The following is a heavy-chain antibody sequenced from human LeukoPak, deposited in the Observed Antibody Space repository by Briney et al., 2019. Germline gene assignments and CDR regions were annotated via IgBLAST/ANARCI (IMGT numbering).Heavy chain of an antibody. J-gene: IGHJ3*02. CDR3: ARGERVLRYFDWLLAGDAFDI. CDR2: ISYDGSNK. V-gene: IGHV3-30-3*01. D-gene: IGHD3-9*01. CDR1: GFTFSSYA. Sequence: PGRSLRLSCAASGFTFSSYAMHWVRQAPGKGLEWVAVISYDGSNKYYADSVKGRFTISRDNSKNTLYLQMNSLRAEDTAVYYCARGERVLRYFDWLLAGDAFDIWGQGTMVTVSS.